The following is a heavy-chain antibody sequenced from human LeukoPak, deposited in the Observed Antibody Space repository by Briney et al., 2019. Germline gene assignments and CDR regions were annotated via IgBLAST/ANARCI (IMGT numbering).Heavy chain of an antibody. Sequence: SETLSLTCAVSGYSISSGYYWGWIRQPPGKGLGWIGSIYHSGSTYYNPSLKSRVTISVDTSKNQFSLKLSSVTAADTAVYCCALIGVITTIDYWGQGTLVTVSS. CDR3: ALIGVITTIDY. D-gene: IGHD3-22*01. CDR2: IYHSGST. CDR1: GYSISSGYY. J-gene: IGHJ4*02. V-gene: IGHV4-38-2*01.